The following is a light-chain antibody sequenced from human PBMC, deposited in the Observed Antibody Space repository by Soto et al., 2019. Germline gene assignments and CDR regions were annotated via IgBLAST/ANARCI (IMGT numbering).Light chain of an antibody. CDR3: QQYNYWPET. CDR1: QSVSSN. J-gene: IGKJ3*01. V-gene: IGKV3-15*01. CDR2: GAS. Sequence: EIVMTQSPVTLSVSPGERATLSCRASQSVSSNLAWYQQKPGQAPRLLIYGASTSATGIPARFSGSGSGTEFNLTISSLQSEDFAVYYCQQYNYWPETFGPGTKVDIK.